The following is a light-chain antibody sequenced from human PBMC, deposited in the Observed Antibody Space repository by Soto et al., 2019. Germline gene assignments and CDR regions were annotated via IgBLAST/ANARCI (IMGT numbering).Light chain of an antibody. CDR3: SSYTSSSTLHV. V-gene: IGLV2-14*01. Sequence: QSALTQSASVSGSPGQSITISCTGTSSDVGGYNYVSWYQQHPGKAPKLMIYDVSNRPSGVSNRFSGSKSGNTASLTISGLQAEDEADYYCSSYTSSSTLHVFGTETKVTVL. CDR2: DVS. J-gene: IGLJ1*01. CDR1: SSDVGGYNY.